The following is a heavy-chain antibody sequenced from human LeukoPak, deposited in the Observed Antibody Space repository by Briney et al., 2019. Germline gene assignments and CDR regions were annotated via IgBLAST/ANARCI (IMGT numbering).Heavy chain of an antibody. CDR3: ASCVAVPGLPDY. V-gene: IGHV3-74*01. CDR1: GFTFSSYW. CDR2: INSDGSDT. J-gene: IGHJ4*01. D-gene: IGHD6-19*01. Sequence: GGSLTLSYAASGFTFSSYWMDWVRQAPGKGLVWVSRINSDGSDTSYADSVQGRFTISRDNAKNTLYLQMNSLRAEDTAVYYCASCVAVPGLPDYWGAGTLGSVSS.